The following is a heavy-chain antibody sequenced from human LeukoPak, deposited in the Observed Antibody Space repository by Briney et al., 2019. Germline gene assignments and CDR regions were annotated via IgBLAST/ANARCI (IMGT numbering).Heavy chain of an antibody. CDR2: INHSGST. CDR1: GGSFSGYY. J-gene: IGHJ5*02. D-gene: IGHD2-15*01. Sequence: SETLSPTCAVYGGSFSGYYWSWIRQLPGKGLEWIGEINHSGSTNYNPSLKSRVTISVDTSKNQFSLKLSSVTAADTAVYYCARGGRIVVVVASGRGYNWFDPWGQGTLVTVSS. V-gene: IGHV4-34*01. CDR3: ARGGRIVVVVASGRGYNWFDP.